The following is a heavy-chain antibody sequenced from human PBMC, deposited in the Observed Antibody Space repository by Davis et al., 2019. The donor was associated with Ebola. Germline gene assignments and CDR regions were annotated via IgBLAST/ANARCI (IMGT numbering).Heavy chain of an antibody. Sequence: GGSLRLSCAAPGFTFSTYWMSWVRQAPGKGREWVANIKQDGSEKYYVDSVKGRFTISRDNAKNSLYLQMNSLRAEDTAVYHCARRSGVWGQGTTVTVSS. CDR3: ARRSGV. CDR1: GFTFSTYW. J-gene: IGHJ6*02. CDR2: IKQDGSEK. D-gene: IGHD3-10*01. V-gene: IGHV3-7*03.